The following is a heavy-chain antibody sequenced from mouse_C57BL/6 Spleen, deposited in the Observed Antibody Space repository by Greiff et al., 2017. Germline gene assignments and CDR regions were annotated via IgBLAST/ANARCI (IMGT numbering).Heavy chain of an antibody. Sequence: VQLQQSGTELVKPGASVKLSCKASGYTFTSYWLHWVKQRPGQGLEWIGNINPSNGGTNYNEKFKSKATLTVDKYSSTAYMQLSSLTSADSAVYYCARGGGYYPAWFAYWGQGTLVTVSA. CDR1: GYTFTSYW. CDR3: ARGGGYYPAWFAY. CDR2: INPSNGGT. V-gene: IGHV1-53*01. D-gene: IGHD2-3*01. J-gene: IGHJ3*01.